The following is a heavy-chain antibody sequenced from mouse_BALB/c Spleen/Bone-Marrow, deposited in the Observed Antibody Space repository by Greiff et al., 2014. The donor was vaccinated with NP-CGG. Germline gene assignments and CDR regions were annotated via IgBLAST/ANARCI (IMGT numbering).Heavy chain of an antibody. Sequence: VHVKQSGGALVQPGGSRKLSCAASGFTFSDYGMAWVRQAPGKGPEWVAFISNLAYSIYYTDTVTGRFTISRENAKNTLYLEMSSLRSEGTAMYYCARETTRGAMDYWGQGTSVTVSS. J-gene: IGHJ4*01. D-gene: IGHD2-1*01. CDR1: GFTFSDYG. CDR2: ISNLAYSI. V-gene: IGHV5-15*02. CDR3: ARETTRGAMDY.